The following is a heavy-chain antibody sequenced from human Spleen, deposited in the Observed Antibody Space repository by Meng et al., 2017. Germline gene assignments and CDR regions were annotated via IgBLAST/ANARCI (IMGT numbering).Heavy chain of an antibody. J-gene: IGHJ4*02. Sequence: GESLKISCAASGFTFSSYWMSWVRQAPGKGLEWVANIKQDGSEKYYVDSVKGRFTISRDNSKNTLYLQMNSLRAEDTAVYYCAKDRGYSYGYPRGFDYWGQGTLVTVSS. V-gene: IGHV3-7*03. CDR1: GFTFSSYW. CDR2: IKQDGSEK. D-gene: IGHD5-18*01. CDR3: AKDRGYSYGYPRGFDY.